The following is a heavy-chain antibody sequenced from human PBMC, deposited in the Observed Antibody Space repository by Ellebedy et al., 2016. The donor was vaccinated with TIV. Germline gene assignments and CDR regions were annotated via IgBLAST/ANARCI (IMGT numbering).Heavy chain of an antibody. J-gene: IGHJ4*02. CDR3: ARDRHAATGPKGTCD. Sequence: GESLKISXAASEFTFSTYAMTWVRQGPGKGLEWVANINNDGSEKYYMDSAKGRFTISRDNAKNSLYLEINGLRDEDTAVYYCARDRHAATGPKGTCDWGQGTLVTVSS. CDR1: EFTFSTYA. D-gene: IGHD6-13*01. CDR2: INNDGSEK. V-gene: IGHV3-7*01.